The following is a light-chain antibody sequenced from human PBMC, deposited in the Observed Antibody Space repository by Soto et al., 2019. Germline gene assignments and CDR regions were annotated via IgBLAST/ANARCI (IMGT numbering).Light chain of an antibody. Sequence: DIQMTQSPSTLSASVGDRVTITCRVSQSINSWLAWYQQKPGKAPKLLIYKASTLKSGVPSRFSGSGSGTEFTLTISSLQPDDFATYYCQHYNSYSEAFGQGTKVNIK. CDR2: KAS. CDR1: QSINSW. J-gene: IGKJ1*01. V-gene: IGKV1-5*03. CDR3: QHYNSYSEA.